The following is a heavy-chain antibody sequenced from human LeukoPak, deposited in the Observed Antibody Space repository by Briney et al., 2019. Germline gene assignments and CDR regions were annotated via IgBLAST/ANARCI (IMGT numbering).Heavy chain of an antibody. Sequence: GGSLRLSCAASGFTFSSYSMNWVRQAPGKGLEWVSSISSSSSYIYYADSVKGRFTISRDNAKNSLYLQMNSLRAEDTAVYYCARGGAVGSMSYFDYWGQGTLVTVSS. J-gene: IGHJ4*02. V-gene: IGHV3-21*01. CDR1: GFTFSSYS. CDR2: ISSSSSYI. CDR3: ARGGAVGSMSYFDY. D-gene: IGHD1-26*01.